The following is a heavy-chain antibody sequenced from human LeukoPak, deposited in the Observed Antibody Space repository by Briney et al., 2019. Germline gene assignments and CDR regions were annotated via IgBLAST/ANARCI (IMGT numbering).Heavy chain of an antibody. Sequence: PSEALSLTCTVSGGSFSGYYWSWIRHPPRKGLEGSGEINHSGSTNYNPSLKSRVTISVDTSKNQFSLKLSSGTAADTAVYYCARGRWLRSSLDYWGQGTLVTVPS. CDR1: GGSFSGYY. D-gene: IGHD5-12*01. V-gene: IGHV4-34*01. J-gene: IGHJ4*02. CDR2: INHSGST. CDR3: ARGRWLRSSLDY.